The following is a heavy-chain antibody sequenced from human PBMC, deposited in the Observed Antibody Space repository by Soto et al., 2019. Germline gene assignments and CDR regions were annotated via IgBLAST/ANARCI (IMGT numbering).Heavy chain of an antibody. CDR1: GGSISSYY. J-gene: IGHJ5*01. D-gene: IGHD3-10*02. CDR3: ASMIGDPVLSFDS. Sequence: QVQLQDSGPGLVKPSETLSLTCTVSGGSISSYYWSWIRQPPGKGLEWIGFIFYSGSTSYNPSLKSRVTLSIDTSEYQFSLKLNSVTAADTAVYYCASMIGDPVLSFDSWGQGTLVAVSS. CDR2: IFYSGST. V-gene: IGHV4-59*01.